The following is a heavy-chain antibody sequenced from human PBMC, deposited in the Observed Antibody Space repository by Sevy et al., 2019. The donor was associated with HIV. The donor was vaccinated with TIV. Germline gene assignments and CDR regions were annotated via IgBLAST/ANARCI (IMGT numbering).Heavy chain of an antibody. V-gene: IGHV3-30-3*01. Sequence: GGSLRLSCAASGFTFSSYAMHWVRQAPGKGLEWVAVISYDGSNKYYADSVKGRFTISRDNSKNTLYLQMNSLRAEDTAVYYCARELSSSRYPDYWGQGTLVTVSS. CDR1: GFTFSSYA. CDR3: ARELSSSRYPDY. J-gene: IGHJ4*02. D-gene: IGHD6-13*01. CDR2: ISYDGSNK.